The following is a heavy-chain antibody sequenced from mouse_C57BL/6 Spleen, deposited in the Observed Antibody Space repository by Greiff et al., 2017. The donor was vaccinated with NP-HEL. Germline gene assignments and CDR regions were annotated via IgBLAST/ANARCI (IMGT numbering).Heavy chain of an antibody. V-gene: IGHV1-26*01. D-gene: IGHD1-1*01. Sequence: EVQLQQSGPELVKPGASVKISCKASGYTFTDYYMNWVKQSHGKSLEWIGDINPNNGGTSYNQKIKGKATLTVDKSSSTAYMELRSLTSEDSAVYYCARNYGSSEDWYFDVWGTGTTVTVSS. CDR3: ARNYGSSEDWYFDV. CDR1: GYTFTDYY. CDR2: INPNNGGT. J-gene: IGHJ1*03.